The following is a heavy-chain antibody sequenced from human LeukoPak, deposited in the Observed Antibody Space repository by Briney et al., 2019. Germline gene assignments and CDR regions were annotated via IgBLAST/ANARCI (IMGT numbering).Heavy chain of an antibody. CDR3: ARDLVRSGYSNGFDY. Sequence: PGGSLRLSCAASGFTVSSNYMSWVRQAPGKGLEWVSGIYSGGSTYYADSVNGRFTISRDNSKNTLYLQMNSLRAEDTAVYYCARDLVRSGYSNGFDYWGQGTLVTVSS. D-gene: IGHD3-22*01. V-gene: IGHV3-53*01. CDR2: IYSGGST. J-gene: IGHJ4*02. CDR1: GFTVSSNY.